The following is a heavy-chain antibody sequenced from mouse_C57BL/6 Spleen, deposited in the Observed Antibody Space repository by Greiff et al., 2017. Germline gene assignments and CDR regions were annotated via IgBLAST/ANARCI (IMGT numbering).Heavy chain of an antibody. J-gene: IGHJ2*01. CDR3: ARHVIYYYGSSYFGY. Sequence: QVHVKQSGAELVKPGASVKLSCKASGYTFTEYTIHWVKQRSGQGLEWIGWFYPGSGSIKYNEKFKDKATLTADKSSSTVYMELSRLTSEDSAVYFCARHVIYYYGSSYFGYWGQGTTLTVSS. CDR1: GYTFTEYT. CDR2: FYPGSGSI. V-gene: IGHV1-62-2*01. D-gene: IGHD1-1*01.